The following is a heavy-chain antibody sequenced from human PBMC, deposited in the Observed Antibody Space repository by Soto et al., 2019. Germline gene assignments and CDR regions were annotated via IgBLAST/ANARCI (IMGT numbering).Heavy chain of an antibody. CDR1: GYKVSTWHNFTSYW. CDR3: AXTAAAGKYYYGVDV. D-gene: IGHD6-13*01. CDR2: IYPGDSDT. J-gene: IGHJ6*02. V-gene: IGHV5-51*01. Sequence: PGESLKISCMGSGYKVSTWHNFTSYWIAWVRQMPGEGLEWMGIIYPGDSDTRYSPSFQGQVTISADKSISTAYLQWSSLKASDTAIYYCAXTAAAGKYYYGVDVWGQGTTVTVSS.